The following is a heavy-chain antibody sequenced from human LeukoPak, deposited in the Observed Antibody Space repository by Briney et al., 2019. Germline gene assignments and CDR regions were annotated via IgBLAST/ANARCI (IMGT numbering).Heavy chain of an antibody. Sequence: GVSLRLSCTASGFTFSSYWMNWVRQAPGKGLEWVANIKQDGSEKYYVDSVKGRFTISRDNAKNSMYLQMNSLRAEDTAVYYCASRAVGDYPYFDHWGQGTLVIVSS. J-gene: IGHJ4*02. CDR3: ASRAVGDYPYFDH. D-gene: IGHD4-17*01. CDR2: IKQDGSEK. CDR1: GFTFSSYW. V-gene: IGHV3-7*01.